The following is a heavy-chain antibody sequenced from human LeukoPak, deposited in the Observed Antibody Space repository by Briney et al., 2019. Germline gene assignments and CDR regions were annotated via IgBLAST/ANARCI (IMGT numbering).Heavy chain of an antibody. V-gene: IGHV1-8*01. CDR2: MNPNSGNT. Sequence: ASVKVSCKASGYTFTSYDINWVRQATGQGLEWMGWMNPNSGNTGYAQKFQGRVTMTRNTSISTAYMELSSLRSEDTAVYYCARLGVVPGDDAFDIWGQGTMVTVSS. J-gene: IGHJ3*02. CDR3: ARLGVVPGDDAFDI. CDR1: GYTFTSYD. D-gene: IGHD2-2*01.